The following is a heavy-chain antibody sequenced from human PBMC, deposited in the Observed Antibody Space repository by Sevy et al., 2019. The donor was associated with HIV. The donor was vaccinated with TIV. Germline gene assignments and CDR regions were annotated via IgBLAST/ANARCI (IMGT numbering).Heavy chain of an antibody. D-gene: IGHD3-22*01. CDR2: ISGSGGST. Sequence: GGSLRLSCAASGFTFSSYAMSWVRQAPGKGLEWVSAISGSGGSTYYADSVKGRFTISRDNSKNTLYLQMNSLRAEDTAVYYCARDRYYDASGYYYYYYGLDVWGQGTTVTVSS. CDR1: GFTFSSYA. V-gene: IGHV3-23*01. J-gene: IGHJ6*02. CDR3: ARDRYYDASGYYYYYYGLDV.